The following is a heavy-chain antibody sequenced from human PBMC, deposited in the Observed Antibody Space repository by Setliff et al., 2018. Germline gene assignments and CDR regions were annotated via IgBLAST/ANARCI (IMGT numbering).Heavy chain of an antibody. J-gene: IGHJ4*02. V-gene: IGHV3-23*01. CDR1: GFTFSSYA. D-gene: IGHD3-3*01. CDR3: AKDLITTTVPEWLLYTPTTYFDY. Sequence: PGGSLRLSCAASGFTFSSYAMSWVRQAPGKGLERVSAISGSGGTTYYADSVKGRFTISRDNSKNTLYLQMNSLRAEDTAVYYCAKDLITTTVPEWLLYTPTTYFDYWGQGTLVTVSS. CDR2: ISGSGGTT.